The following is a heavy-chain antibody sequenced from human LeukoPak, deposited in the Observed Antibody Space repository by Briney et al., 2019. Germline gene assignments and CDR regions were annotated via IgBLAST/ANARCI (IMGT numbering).Heavy chain of an antibody. Sequence: ASVKVSCKASGYTFTSYYMHWVRQAPGQGLEWMGIINPSGGSTSYAQKFQGRVTMTRDTSTSTVYMELSSLRSEDTAVYYRAREGDYYGSGSSSAIFDYWGPGTLVTVSS. V-gene: IGHV1-46*01. CDR1: GYTFTSYY. D-gene: IGHD3-10*01. CDR2: INPSGGST. CDR3: AREGDYYGSGSSSAIFDY. J-gene: IGHJ4*02.